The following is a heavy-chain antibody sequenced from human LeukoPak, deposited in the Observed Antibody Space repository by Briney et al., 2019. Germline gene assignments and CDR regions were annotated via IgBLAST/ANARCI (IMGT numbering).Heavy chain of an antibody. D-gene: IGHD3-22*01. V-gene: IGHV4-30-4*08. CDR1: GGSISSGDYY. Sequence: PSQTLSLTCTVSGGSISSGDYYWSWIRQPPGKGLEWIGYIYYSGSTYYNPSLKSRVTISVDTSKNQFSLKLSSVTAADTAVYYCARTLRGYDSSGYYPWGQGTLVTVSS. CDR3: ARTLRGYDSSGYYP. J-gene: IGHJ5*02. CDR2: IYYSGST.